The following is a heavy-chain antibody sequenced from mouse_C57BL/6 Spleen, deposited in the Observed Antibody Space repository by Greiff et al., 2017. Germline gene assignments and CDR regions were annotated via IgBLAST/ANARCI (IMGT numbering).Heavy chain of an antibody. CDR3: ARGDLPRAMDY. CDR1: GYTFTSYW. Sequence: VQLQQSGTELVKPGASVKLSCKASGYTFTSYWMHWVKQRPGPGLEWIGNINPSNGGTNYNEKFKSKATLTVDKSSSTAYMQLSSLTSEDSAVYYCARGDLPRAMDYWGQGTSVTVSS. CDR2: INPSNGGT. J-gene: IGHJ4*01. D-gene: IGHD5-5*01. V-gene: IGHV1-53*01.